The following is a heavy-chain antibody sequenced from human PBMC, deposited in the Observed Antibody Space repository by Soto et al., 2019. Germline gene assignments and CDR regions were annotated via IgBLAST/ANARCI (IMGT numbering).Heavy chain of an antibody. D-gene: IGHD6-19*01. Sequence: PGGSLRLSCAASGFTFSNYAMSWVRQAPGKGLEWVSSISGSGGSTYYADSVKGRFTISRDSSKNTLYLQMNSLRAEDTGIYYCAKGVIAGAGPSYYYGMDVWGQGTTVTVSS. J-gene: IGHJ6*02. CDR2: ISGSGGST. CDR3: AKGVIAGAGPSYYYGMDV. CDR1: GFTFSNYA. V-gene: IGHV3-23*01.